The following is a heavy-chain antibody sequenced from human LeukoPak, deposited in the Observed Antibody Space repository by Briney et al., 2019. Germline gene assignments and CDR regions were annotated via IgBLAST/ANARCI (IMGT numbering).Heavy chain of an antibody. CDR1: GFTFSNYW. CDR3: MGGSNNYYYYYGMDV. CDR2: IKSKTDGGTT. D-gene: IGHD2-15*01. V-gene: IGHV3-15*01. Sequence: GGSLRLSCAASGFTFSNYWMTWVRQAPGKGLEWVGRIKSKTDGGTTDYAAPVKGRFTISRDDSKNTLYLQMNSLKTEDTAVYYCMGGSNNYYYYYGMDVWGQGTTVTVSS. J-gene: IGHJ6*02.